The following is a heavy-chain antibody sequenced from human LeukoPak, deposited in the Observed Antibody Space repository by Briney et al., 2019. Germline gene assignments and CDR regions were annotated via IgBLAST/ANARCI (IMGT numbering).Heavy chain of an antibody. CDR1: GGTFSSYA. CDR2: IIPIFGTA. V-gene: IGHV1-69*13. CDR3: ARDSWGHKYYFDY. D-gene: IGHD2-15*01. J-gene: IGHJ4*02. Sequence: GASVKVSCKASGGTFSSYAISWVRQAPGQGLEWMGGIIPIFGTANYAQKFQGRATITADESTSTAYMELSSLRSEDTAVYYCARDSWGHKYYFDYWGQGTLVTVSS.